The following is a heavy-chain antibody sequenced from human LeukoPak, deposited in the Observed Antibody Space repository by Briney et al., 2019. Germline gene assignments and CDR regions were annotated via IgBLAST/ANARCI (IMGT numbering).Heavy chain of an antibody. Sequence: GGSLRLSCAASGFTFSIYAMSGVRRAPGKGLEWVSAISGSGGSTYYADSVKGRFTISRDNSKNTLYLQMNSLRAEDTAVYYCAKDKVAEYYFDYWGQGTLVTVSS. CDR1: GFTFSIYA. D-gene: IGHD2-15*01. CDR2: ISGSGGST. V-gene: IGHV3-23*01. J-gene: IGHJ4*02. CDR3: AKDKVAEYYFDY.